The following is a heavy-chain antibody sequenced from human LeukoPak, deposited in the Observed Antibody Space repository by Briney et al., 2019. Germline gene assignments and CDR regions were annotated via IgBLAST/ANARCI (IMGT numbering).Heavy chain of an antibody. V-gene: IGHV1-3*01. CDR1: GYTFTSYA. CDR3: ARGIAVAGGKGNWFDP. D-gene: IGHD6-19*01. Sequence: ASVKVSCKASGYTFTSYAMHWVRQAPGQRLEWMGWINAGNGNTKYSQKFQGRVTITRDTSASTAYMELSSLRSEDTAVYYCARGIAVAGGKGNWFDPWGQGTLVTVSS. J-gene: IGHJ5*02. CDR2: INAGNGNT.